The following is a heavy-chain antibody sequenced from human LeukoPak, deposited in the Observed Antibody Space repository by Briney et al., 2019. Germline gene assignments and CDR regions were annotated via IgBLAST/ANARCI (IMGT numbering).Heavy chain of an antibody. CDR1: GGSFSGYY. D-gene: IGHD3-3*01. CDR2: INHSGST. J-gene: IGHJ5*02. Sequence: PSETLSLTCAVYGGSFSGYYWSWIRQPPGKGLEWLGEINHSGSTNYNPSLKSRVTISVDTSKNQFSLKLSSVTAADTAVYYCARVTPYDFWSGYRQYWFDPWGQGTLVTVSS. CDR3: ARVTPYDFWSGYRQYWFDP. V-gene: IGHV4-34*01.